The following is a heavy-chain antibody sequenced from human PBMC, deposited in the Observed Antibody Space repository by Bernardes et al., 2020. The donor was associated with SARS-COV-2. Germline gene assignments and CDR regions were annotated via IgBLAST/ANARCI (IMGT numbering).Heavy chain of an antibody. V-gene: IGHV4-39*01. Sequence: SETLSLTCSFFGGSISSSSYYWDWIRQTPGKGLEWIGFIYYSGSTYYNPSLKSRVTISVDTSKNQFSLKMSSVTAADTAVYYCARRPYYYGMDVWGQGTTVIVSS. CDR1: GGSISSSSYY. CDR3: ARRPYYYGMDV. CDR2: IYYSGST. J-gene: IGHJ6*02.